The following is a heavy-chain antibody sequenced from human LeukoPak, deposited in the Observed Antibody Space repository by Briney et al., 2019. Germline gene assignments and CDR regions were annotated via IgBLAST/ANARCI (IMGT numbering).Heavy chain of an antibody. CDR3: ARQSGSSWYPDAFDI. D-gene: IGHD6-13*01. CDR2: ISGSGGST. J-gene: IGHJ3*02. CDR1: GFTFSSYA. V-gene: IGHV3-23*01. Sequence: GGSLRLSCAASGFTFSSYAMSWVRQAPGKGLEWVSAISGSGGSTYYADSVKGRFTISRDNSKNTLYLQMNSLRAEDTAVYYCARQSGSSWYPDAFDIWGQGTMVTVSS.